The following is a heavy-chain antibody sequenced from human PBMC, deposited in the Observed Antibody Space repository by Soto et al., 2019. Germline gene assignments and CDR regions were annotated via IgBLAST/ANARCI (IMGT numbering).Heavy chain of an antibody. CDR1: GFTFSNAW. D-gene: IGHD6-13*01. V-gene: IGHV3-15*07. CDR3: TTPKPAAKHNYYYYYYGMDV. J-gene: IGHJ6*02. CDR2: IKSKTDGGTT. Sequence: GGSLRLSCAASGFTFSNAWMNWVRQAPGKGLEWVGRIKSKTDGGTTDYAAPVKGRFTISRDDSKNTLYLQMNSLKTEDTAVYYFTTPKPAAKHNYYYYYYGMDVWGQGTTVTVSS.